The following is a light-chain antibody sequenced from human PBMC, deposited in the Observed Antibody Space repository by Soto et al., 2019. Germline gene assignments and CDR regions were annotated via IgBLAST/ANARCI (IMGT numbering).Light chain of an antibody. CDR3: QQYGSSPIT. J-gene: IGKJ5*01. CDR2: GAS. V-gene: IGKV3-20*01. CDR1: QSVSSSY. Sequence: EIVLTQSPGTLSLSPGDRATLSCRASQSVSSSYLAWYQQKPGQAPRLLIYGASTRATGIPDRFSGDGSVTHFTLTISGLEAEDFGMYYCQQYGSSPITFGQGTRLEI.